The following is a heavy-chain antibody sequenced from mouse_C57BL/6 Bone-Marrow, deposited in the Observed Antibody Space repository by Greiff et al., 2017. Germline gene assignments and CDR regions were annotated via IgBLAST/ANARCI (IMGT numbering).Heavy chain of an antibody. CDR3: ARLGIYYYGSSYALAWFAY. CDR1: GYTFTSYW. V-gene: IGHV1-7*01. Sequence: QVQLQQSGAELAKPGASVKLSCKASGYTFTSYWMHWVKQRPGQGLEWIGYINPSSGYTKYNQKFKDKATLTADKSSSTAYMQLSSLTYEDSAVYYCARLGIYYYGSSYALAWFAYWGQGTLVTVSA. J-gene: IGHJ3*01. D-gene: IGHD1-1*01. CDR2: INPSSGYT.